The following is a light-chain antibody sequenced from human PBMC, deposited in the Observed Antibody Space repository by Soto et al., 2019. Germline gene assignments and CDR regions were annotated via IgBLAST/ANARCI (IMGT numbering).Light chain of an antibody. CDR1: QSVSRSY. V-gene: IGKV3-20*01. CDR3: QQYGSSPAT. Sequence: EIVLTQSTGTLSLSPGERATLSCRASQSVSRSYLAWYQQKPGQAPRLLIYGASSRATGIPDRFSGSGSGTDFTLTISRLDPEDFAVYYCQQYGSSPATFGGGTKV. J-gene: IGKJ4*01. CDR2: GAS.